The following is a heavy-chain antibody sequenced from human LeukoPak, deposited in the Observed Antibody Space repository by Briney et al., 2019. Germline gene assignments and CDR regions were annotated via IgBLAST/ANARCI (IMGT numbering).Heavy chain of an antibody. Sequence: SETLSLTCTVSGGSISSYYWSWIRQPPGKGLEWIGYIYTSGSTNYNPSLKSRVTISVDTSKNQFSLKLSSVTAADTAVYYCARQYSSSWYNRYNWFDPWGQGTLVTASS. CDR2: IYTSGST. V-gene: IGHV4-4*09. J-gene: IGHJ5*02. CDR1: GGSISSYY. CDR3: ARQYSSSWYNRYNWFDP. D-gene: IGHD6-13*01.